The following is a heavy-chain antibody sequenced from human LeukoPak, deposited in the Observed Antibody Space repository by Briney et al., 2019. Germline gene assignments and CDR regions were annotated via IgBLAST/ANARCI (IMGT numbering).Heavy chain of an antibody. D-gene: IGHD1-26*01. CDR3: ARDPYSGNYGNYYYYYMDV. CDR1: GFTVSSNS. CDR2: IYSDNT. J-gene: IGHJ6*03. Sequence: GGSLRLSCTASGFTVSSNSMSWVRQAPGKGLEWVSFIYSDNTNYSDSVKGRFTISSDNSRNTLYLQMNSLRAEDTAVYYCARDPYSGNYGNYYYYYMDVWGKGTTVTISS. V-gene: IGHV3-66*03.